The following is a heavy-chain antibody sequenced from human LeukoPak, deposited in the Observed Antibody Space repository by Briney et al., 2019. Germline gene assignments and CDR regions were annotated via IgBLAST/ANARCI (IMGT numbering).Heavy chain of an antibody. V-gene: IGHV4-59*10. CDR3: ARSKVPAARSWFDP. CDR1: GGSFSGYY. Sequence: PSETLSLTCAVYGGSFSGYYWSWIRQPAGKGLEWIGRIYTSGSTNYNPSLKSRVTMSVDTSKNQFSLKLSSVTAADTAVYYCARSKVPAARSWFDPWGQGTLVTVSS. J-gene: IGHJ5*02. CDR2: IYTSGST. D-gene: IGHD2-2*01.